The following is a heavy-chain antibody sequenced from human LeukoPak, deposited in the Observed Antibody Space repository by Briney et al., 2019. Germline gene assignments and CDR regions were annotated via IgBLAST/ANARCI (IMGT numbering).Heavy chain of an antibody. CDR3: ARSPSLWGGCYDY. Sequence: GGSLRLSCAASGFTFSGYAMSWVRQAPGEGPEWVSVVSHGGGSTYYADSVKGRFSISRDTSKNTLDLQMNSLRAEDTAVYYCARSPSLWGGCYDYWGQGTLVTVSS. J-gene: IGHJ4*02. D-gene: IGHD2-15*01. CDR1: GFTFSGYA. V-gene: IGHV3-23*01. CDR2: VSHGGGST.